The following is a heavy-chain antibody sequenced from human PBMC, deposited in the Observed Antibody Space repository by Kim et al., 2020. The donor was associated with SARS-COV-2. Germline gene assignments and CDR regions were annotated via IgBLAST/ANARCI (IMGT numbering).Heavy chain of an antibody. CDR1: GFTFSSYS. V-gene: IGHV3-48*02. D-gene: IGHD3-9*01. J-gene: IGHJ4*02. CDR2: ISSSSSTI. Sequence: GGSLRLSCAASGFTFSSYSMNWVRQAPGKGLEWVSYISSSSSTIYYADSVKGRFTISRDNAKNSLYLQMNSLRDEDTAVYYCARDAGDYDILTGYYNYFDYWGQGTLVTVSS. CDR3: ARDAGDYDILTGYYNYFDY.